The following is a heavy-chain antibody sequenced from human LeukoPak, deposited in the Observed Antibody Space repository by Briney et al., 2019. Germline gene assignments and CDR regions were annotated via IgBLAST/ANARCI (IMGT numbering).Heavy chain of an antibody. CDR3: ARDIYYDKSGSDY. J-gene: IGHJ4*02. Sequence: GGCLRLSCAASGFTFSSFWMHWVRQAPGKGLVWVSRIKSDGSFATYPDSVKGRFTISRDNAMNTLYLQMNSLRAEDTAVYFCARDIYYDKSGSDYWGQGTLVTVSS. CDR1: GFTFSSFW. CDR2: IKSDGSFA. V-gene: IGHV3-74*01. D-gene: IGHD3-22*01.